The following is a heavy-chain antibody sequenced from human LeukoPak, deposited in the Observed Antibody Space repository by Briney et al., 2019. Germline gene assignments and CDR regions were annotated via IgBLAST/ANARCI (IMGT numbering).Heavy chain of an antibody. D-gene: IGHD4-17*01. CDR1: GFTFSSYS. CDR2: ISSSSSYI. Sequence: PGGSLRLSCAAFGFTFSSYSMNWVRQAPGKGLEWVSSISSSSSYIYYADSVKGRFTISRDNAKNSLYLQMNSLRAEDTAVYYCARDPVGYGDYEGGYWGQGTLVTVSS. V-gene: IGHV3-21*01. CDR3: ARDPVGYGDYEGGY. J-gene: IGHJ4*02.